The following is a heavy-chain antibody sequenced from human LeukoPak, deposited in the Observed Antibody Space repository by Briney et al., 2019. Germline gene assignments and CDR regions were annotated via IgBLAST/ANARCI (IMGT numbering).Heavy chain of an antibody. D-gene: IGHD1-26*01. V-gene: IGHV3-30-3*01. CDR3: AREGPTVVGDHFDY. CDR1: GFTFSSYA. J-gene: IGHJ4*02. CDR2: ISYDGSNK. Sequence: GGSLRLSCAASGFTFSSYAMHWVRQAPGKGLEWVAVISYDGSNKYYADSVKGRFTISRDNSKNTLYLQMNSLRAEDTAVYYCAREGPTVVGDHFDYWGQGTLVTVSS.